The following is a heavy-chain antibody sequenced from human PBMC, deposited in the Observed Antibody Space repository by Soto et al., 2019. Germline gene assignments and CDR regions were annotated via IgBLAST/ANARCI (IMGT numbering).Heavy chain of an antibody. J-gene: IGHJ6*02. D-gene: IGHD3-9*01. Sequence: EVQLVESGGGQVKPGGSLRLSCAASGFTFNKYSMNWVRQAPGKGLEWVSSISSSSTYIYYADSVKGRFTISRDNAKNSLYLQMNSLRAEDTAVYYCARDGAHYDITNCGMDVWGQGTTVTVSS. CDR1: GFTFNKYS. CDR3: ARDGAHYDITNCGMDV. V-gene: IGHV3-21*01. CDR2: ISSSSTYI.